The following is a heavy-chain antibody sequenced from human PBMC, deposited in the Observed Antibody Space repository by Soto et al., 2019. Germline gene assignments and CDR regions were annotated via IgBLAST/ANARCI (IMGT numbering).Heavy chain of an antibody. CDR3: ARELVPAAYNWFDP. CDR1: GDTFTSYG. Sequence: GASVKVSCKASGDTFTSYGISWVRQAPGQGLEWMGWISAYNGNTNYAQKLQGRVTMTTDTSTSTAYMELRSLRSDDTAVYYCARELVPAAYNWFDPWGQGTLVTVSS. V-gene: IGHV1-18*01. D-gene: IGHD2-2*01. CDR2: ISAYNGNT. J-gene: IGHJ5*02.